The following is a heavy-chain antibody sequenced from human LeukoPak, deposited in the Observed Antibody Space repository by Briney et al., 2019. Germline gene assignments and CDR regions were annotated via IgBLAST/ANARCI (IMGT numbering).Heavy chain of an antibody. D-gene: IGHD2-15*01. V-gene: IGHV5-51*01. Sequence: GESLKISCKGSGYRFTSYWIGWVRQMPGKGLEWMGIIYPGDSDTRYSPSFQGQVTISADKSISTAYLQWSSLKASDTAMYYCARVQDDGYCSGGSCQSDYWGQGTLVTVSS. CDR2: IYPGDSDT. CDR3: ARVQDDGYCSGGSCQSDY. J-gene: IGHJ4*02. CDR1: GYRFTSYW.